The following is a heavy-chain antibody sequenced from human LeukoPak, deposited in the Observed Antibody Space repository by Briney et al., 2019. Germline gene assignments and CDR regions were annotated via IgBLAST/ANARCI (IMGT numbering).Heavy chain of an antibody. Sequence: GGSLRLSCAASGFTFSSYAMSWVRQAPGKGLEWVSAISGSGGSTYCADSVKGRFTISRDNSKNTLYLQMNSLRAEDTAVYYCAKTRPNSDRYCSSPSCPHHWYFDLWGRGTLVTVSS. V-gene: IGHV3-23*01. J-gene: IGHJ2*01. D-gene: IGHD2-2*01. CDR1: GFTFSSYA. CDR3: AKTRPNSDRYCSSPSCPHHWYFDL. CDR2: ISGSGGST.